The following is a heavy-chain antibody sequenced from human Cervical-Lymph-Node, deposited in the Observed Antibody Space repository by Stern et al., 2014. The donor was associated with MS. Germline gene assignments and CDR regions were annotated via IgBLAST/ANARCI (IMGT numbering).Heavy chain of an antibody. J-gene: IGHJ4*02. CDR1: ELAFSRYW. Sequence: MQLVQSGGGEVQSGGSLRLSCVASELAFSRYWMNWVRQAPGKGLQWVANINQAGSEKYYADSVKGRFTISRDNAKKSLYLQMNNLRSEDTAVYYCANGGTTWNWGQGTLVTVSS. CDR2: INQAGSEK. CDR3: ANGGTTWN. V-gene: IGHV3-7*03. D-gene: IGHD1-1*01.